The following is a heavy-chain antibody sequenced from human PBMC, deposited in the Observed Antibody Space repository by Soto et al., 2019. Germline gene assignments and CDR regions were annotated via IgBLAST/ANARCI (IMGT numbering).Heavy chain of an antibody. J-gene: IGHJ5*02. CDR3: AKGVTTIVATGSWFDH. CDR2: ISGSGRTT. CDR1: GFTFNAYA. D-gene: IGHD5-12*01. V-gene: IGHV3-23*01. Sequence: GGSLRLSCAVSGFTFNAYAMNWVRQSPGKGLEWVSSISGSGRTTYYADAVRGRFTISRDNSKNTLFLQMNSLRSEDTAVYYCAKGVTTIVATGSWFDHWGQGTLVTVSS.